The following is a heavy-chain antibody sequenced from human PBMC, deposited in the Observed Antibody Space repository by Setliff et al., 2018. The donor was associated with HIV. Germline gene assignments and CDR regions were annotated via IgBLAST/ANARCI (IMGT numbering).Heavy chain of an antibody. CDR3: ARVRETSGGYWGNFYYHMDV. J-gene: IGHJ6*03. CDR2: INYDGSEK. D-gene: IGHD2-21*02. CDR1: GFTFTGYW. V-gene: IGHV3-7*03. Sequence: GGSLRLSCAASGFTFTGYWMSWVRLAPGKGLEWVANINYDGSEKYYVDSVKGRFTISRDNIQNSLLLQMNSLTADDAAVYFCARVRETSGGYWGNFYYHMDVWGKGTTVTVS.